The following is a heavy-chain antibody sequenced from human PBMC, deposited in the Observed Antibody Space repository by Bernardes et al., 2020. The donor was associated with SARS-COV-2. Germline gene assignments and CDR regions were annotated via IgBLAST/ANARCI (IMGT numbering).Heavy chain of an antibody. CDR2: IYYPGSI. Sequence: SEPLSLTCSVPRGSVSFGSNYCTWLLQPPGKGLEWIGYIYYPGSINYNPSLKSRVTISVDTSKNQFSLKLTSVTAADTAVYYCVRGTGFCSGGSCGWIDPWGQGTLVSVSS. CDR1: RGSVSFGSNY. J-gene: IGHJ5*02. D-gene: IGHD2-15*01. CDR3: VRGTGFCSGGSCGWIDP. V-gene: IGHV4-61*01.